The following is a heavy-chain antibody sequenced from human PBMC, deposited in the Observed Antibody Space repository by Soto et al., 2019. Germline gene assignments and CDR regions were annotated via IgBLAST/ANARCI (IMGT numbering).Heavy chain of an antibody. Sequence: GGSLRLSCAASGFTFSSYGMHWVRQAPGKGLEWVAVISYDGSNKYYADSVKGRFTISRDNSKNTLYLQMNSLRAEDTAVYYCAKDLEGVRERLVAFDYWGQGTLVTVSS. CDR1: GFTFSSYG. V-gene: IGHV3-30*18. D-gene: IGHD6-13*01. CDR3: AKDLEGVRERLVAFDY. CDR2: ISYDGSNK. J-gene: IGHJ4*02.